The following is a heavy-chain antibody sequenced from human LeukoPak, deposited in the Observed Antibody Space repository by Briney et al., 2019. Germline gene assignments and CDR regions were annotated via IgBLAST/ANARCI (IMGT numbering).Heavy chain of an antibody. CDR3: ARRPGYYDSSGYYYPSGFDY. J-gene: IGHJ4*02. V-gene: IGHV4-39*01. Sequence: PSETLSLTCTVSGGSISSSSYYWGWIRQPPGKGLEWIGSIYYSGSTYYNPSLKSRVTIFVDTSKNQFSLKLSSVTAADTAVYYCARRPGYYDSSGYYYPSGFDYWGQGTLVTVSS. D-gene: IGHD3-22*01. CDR2: IYYSGST. CDR1: GGSISSSSYY.